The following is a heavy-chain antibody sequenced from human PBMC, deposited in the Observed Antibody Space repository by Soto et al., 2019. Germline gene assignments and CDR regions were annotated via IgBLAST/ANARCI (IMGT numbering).Heavy chain of an antibody. CDR2: IYYSGST. CDR3: ARDGSGSPTDY. D-gene: IGHD1-26*01. CDR1: GGSISSYY. V-gene: IGHV4-59*12. J-gene: IGHJ4*02. Sequence: PSETLSLTCTVSGGSISSYYWSWIRQPPGKGLEWIGYIYYSGSTNYNPSLKSRVTISVDTSKNQFSLKLSSVTAEDTAVYYCARDGSGSPTDYWGQGTLVTVSS.